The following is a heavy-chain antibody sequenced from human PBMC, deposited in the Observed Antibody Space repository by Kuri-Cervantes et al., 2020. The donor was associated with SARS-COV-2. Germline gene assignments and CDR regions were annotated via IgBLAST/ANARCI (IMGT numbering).Heavy chain of an antibody. CDR2: IYYSGST. Sequence: ESLKISCTVSGGSMSSYYWSWIRQPPGKGLEWIGYIYYSGSTNYNPSLKSRVTISVDTSKNQFSLKLSSVTAADTAVYYCARDRWDDYIDYWGQGTLVTVSS. CDR3: ARDRWDDYIDY. CDR1: GGSMSSYY. D-gene: IGHD1-26*01. V-gene: IGHV4-59*01. J-gene: IGHJ4*02.